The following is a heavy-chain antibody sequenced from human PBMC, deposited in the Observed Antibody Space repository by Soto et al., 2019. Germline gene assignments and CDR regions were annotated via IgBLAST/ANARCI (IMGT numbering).Heavy chain of an antibody. V-gene: IGHV1-3*01. J-gene: IGHJ5*02. Sequence: ASVKVSCKASGYTFTSYAMHWVRQAPGQRLEWMGWINAGNGNTKYSQKFQGRVTITRDTSASTAYMELSSLRSEDTAVYYCARALLGPLLWFGEEWWFDPWGQGTLVTVSS. CDR2: INAGNGNT. D-gene: IGHD3-10*01. CDR1: GYTFTSYA. CDR3: ARALLGPLLWFGEEWWFDP.